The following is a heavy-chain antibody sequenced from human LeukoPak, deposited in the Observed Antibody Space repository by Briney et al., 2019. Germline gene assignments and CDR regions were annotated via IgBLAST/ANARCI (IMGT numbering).Heavy chain of an antibody. CDR1: GGSISSYY. J-gene: IGHJ5*02. D-gene: IGHD3-10*01. Sequence: SETLSLTCTVSGGSISSYYWSWIRQPPGKGLEWIGYIYYSGSTNYSPSLKSRVTMSVDTSKNQFSLKLSSVTAADTAVYYCARDLGSGSYYSPWFDPWGQGTLVTVSS. CDR2: IYYSGST. V-gene: IGHV4-59*12. CDR3: ARDLGSGSYYSPWFDP.